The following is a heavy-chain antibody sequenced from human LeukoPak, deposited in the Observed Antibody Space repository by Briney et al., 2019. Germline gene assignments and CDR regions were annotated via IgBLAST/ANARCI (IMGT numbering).Heavy chain of an antibody. Sequence: ASVKVSCKASGYTFTSYGISWVRQAPGQGLEWMGWISAYNGNTNYAQKLQGRVTMTRNTSISTAYMELSSLRSEDTAVYYCARGHCSSTSCGARYYDFWSGYFSHYYYGMDVWGQGTTVTVSS. J-gene: IGHJ6*02. V-gene: IGHV1-18*01. CDR2: ISAYNGNT. CDR3: ARGHCSSTSCGARYYDFWSGYFSHYYYGMDV. CDR1: GYTFTSYG. D-gene: IGHD3-3*01.